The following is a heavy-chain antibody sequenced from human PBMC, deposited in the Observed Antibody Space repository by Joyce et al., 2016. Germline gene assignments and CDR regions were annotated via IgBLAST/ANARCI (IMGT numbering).Heavy chain of an antibody. CDR2: IRSKSNNYAT. CDR1: GVTFSGSA. Sequence: EVQLVESGGGLVQPGGSLKLSCAASGVTFSGSAMHWVRQAAGKGLEGGGHIRSKSNNYATAYAAAVKGRFTVSRDDSKNTAYLQMTSLTTEDTAVYYCAHTMDYTTSLDYWGQGALVTVSS. CDR3: AHTMDYTTSLDY. J-gene: IGHJ4*02. V-gene: IGHV3-73*02. D-gene: IGHD1-26*01.